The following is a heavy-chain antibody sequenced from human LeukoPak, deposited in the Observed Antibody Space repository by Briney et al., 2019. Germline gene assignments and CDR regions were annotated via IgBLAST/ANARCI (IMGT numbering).Heavy chain of an antibody. CDR1: GFTFSNAW. CDR2: IKSKTDGGTT. Sequence: GGSLRLSCAASGFTFSNAWMSWVRQAPGKGLEWVGRIKSKTDGGTTDYAAPVKGRFTISRDDSKNTLYLQMNSLRAEDTAVYYCAKKWSGDYDSSGINDAFDIWGQGTMVTVSS. J-gene: IGHJ3*02. V-gene: IGHV3-15*01. D-gene: IGHD3-22*01. CDR3: AKKWSGDYDSSGINDAFDI.